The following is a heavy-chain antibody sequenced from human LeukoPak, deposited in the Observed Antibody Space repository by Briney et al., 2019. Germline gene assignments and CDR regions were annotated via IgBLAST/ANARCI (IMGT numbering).Heavy chain of an antibody. CDR1: GYTFTGYY. Sequence: ASVEVSCKASGYTFTGYYMHWVRQAPGQGLEWMGWINPNSGGTNYAQKFQGRVTMTRDTSISTGYMELSRLRSDDTAVYYCARDYGSGSYYHDYWGQGTLVTVSS. D-gene: IGHD3-10*01. J-gene: IGHJ4*02. CDR3: ARDYGSGSYYHDY. CDR2: INPNSGGT. V-gene: IGHV1-2*02.